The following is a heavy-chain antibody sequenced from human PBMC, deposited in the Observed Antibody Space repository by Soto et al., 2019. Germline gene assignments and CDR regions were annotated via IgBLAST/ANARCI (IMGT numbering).Heavy chain of an antibody. D-gene: IGHD2-8*01. Sequence: GGSLRLSCAASGFTFSNYAMHWVRQAPGKGLEWLAIISYDGDNEYYADSVRGRFTISRDNSKNTLYLQMNSLRAEDTAVYYCAKGKRMVYGPLDYWGQGTLVTVSS. V-gene: IGHV3-30*18. J-gene: IGHJ4*02. CDR2: ISYDGDNE. CDR1: GFTFSNYA. CDR3: AKGKRMVYGPLDY.